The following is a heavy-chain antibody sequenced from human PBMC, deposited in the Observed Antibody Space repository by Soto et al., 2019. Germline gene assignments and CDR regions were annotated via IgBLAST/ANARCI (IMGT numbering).Heavy chain of an antibody. Sequence: ASVKVSCKASGYTFTSYDIDWVRQATGQGLEWMGWMNPNSGNTGYAQKFQGRVTMTRNTSISTAYMELSSLRSEDTAVYYCARDAVLLWVGDPLGTFDIWGQGTMVTFSS. D-gene: IGHD3-10*01. CDR2: MNPNSGNT. CDR3: ARDAVLLWVGDPLGTFDI. J-gene: IGHJ3*02. V-gene: IGHV1-8*01. CDR1: GYTFTSYD.